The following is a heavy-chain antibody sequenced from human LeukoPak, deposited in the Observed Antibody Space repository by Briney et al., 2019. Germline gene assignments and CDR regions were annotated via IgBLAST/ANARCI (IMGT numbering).Heavy chain of an antibody. CDR1: GGTFSSYA. CDR3: ARSTWFGELLFDY. CDR2: IIPILGIA. J-gene: IGHJ4*02. V-gene: IGHV1-69*04. D-gene: IGHD3-10*01. Sequence: SVKVSCKASGGTFSSYAISWVRQAPGQGLEWMGRIIPILGIANYAQKFQGRVTITADKSTSTAYMELSSLRSEDTAVYYCARSTWFGELLFDYWGQGTLVTVSS.